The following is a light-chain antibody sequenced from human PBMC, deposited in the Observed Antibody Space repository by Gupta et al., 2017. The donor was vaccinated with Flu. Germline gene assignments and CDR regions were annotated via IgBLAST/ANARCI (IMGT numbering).Light chain of an antibody. CDR2: AAS. CDR3: QQYYSFPRT. J-gene: IGKJ1*01. CDR1: QGISSY. V-gene: IGKV1D-8*01. Sequence: GDRVTISGRISQGISSYLAWYQQKPGKAPELLIYAASSLQSGVPSRFSGSGSGTDFTLTISCLQSEEFATYYCQQYYSFPRTFGQGAKVEIK.